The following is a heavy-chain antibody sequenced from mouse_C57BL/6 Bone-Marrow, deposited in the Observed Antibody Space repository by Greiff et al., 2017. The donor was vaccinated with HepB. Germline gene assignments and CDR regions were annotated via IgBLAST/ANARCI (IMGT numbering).Heavy chain of an antibody. D-gene: IGHD1-1*01. J-gene: IGHJ1*03. Sequence: EVQLQESEGGLVQPGSSMKLSCTASGFTFSDYYMAWVRQVPEKGLEWVANINYDGSSTYYLDSLKSRFIISRDNAKNILYLQMSSLKSEDTATYYCARYYYGSSYSWYFDVWGTGTTVTVSS. CDR3: ARYYYGSSYSWYFDV. V-gene: IGHV5-16*01. CDR2: INYDGSST. CDR1: GFTFSDYY.